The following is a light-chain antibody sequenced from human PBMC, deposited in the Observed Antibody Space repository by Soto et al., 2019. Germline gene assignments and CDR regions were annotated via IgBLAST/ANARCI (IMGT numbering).Light chain of an antibody. CDR3: QQYEKSPLT. Sequence: EIVMTQSPATLSVSPGGRATLSCRASQSLSRYFLAWYQQKPGQAPRLLIYDASNRATGVPDRFSGSGSGTDFTLTISRLESEDFAVYHCQQYEKSPLTFGGGTKVDI. CDR1: QSLSRYF. V-gene: IGKV3-20*01. CDR2: DAS. J-gene: IGKJ4*01.